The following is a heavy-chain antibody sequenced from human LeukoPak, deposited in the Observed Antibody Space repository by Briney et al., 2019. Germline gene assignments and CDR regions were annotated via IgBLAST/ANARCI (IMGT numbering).Heavy chain of an antibody. J-gene: IGHJ4*02. CDR2: ISISGDIT. Sequence: GGSLRLSCAVSGFTFSSHAMTWVRQAPGKGLEWVSGISISGDITYYADSVQGRFIISRDNSKNTVYLQMNSLRVEDTAVYYCANEEVPNDYWGQGTLVTVSS. CDR3: ANEEVPNDY. V-gene: IGHV3-23*01. CDR1: GFTFSSHA. D-gene: IGHD4/OR15-4a*01.